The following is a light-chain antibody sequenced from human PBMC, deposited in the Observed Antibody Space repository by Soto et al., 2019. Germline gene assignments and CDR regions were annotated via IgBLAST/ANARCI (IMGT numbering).Light chain of an antibody. Sequence: DIQMTQSPSSLSASVGDRVTITCRASQSIGSYLNWYHQKAGKAPKLLIYGASSLSVGVPSRFSGSGSGTDFTLTISSLQPEDFATYYCQQSYSTPLTFGGGTKVDIK. CDR3: QQSYSTPLT. CDR1: QSIGSY. J-gene: IGKJ4*01. V-gene: IGKV1-39*01. CDR2: GAS.